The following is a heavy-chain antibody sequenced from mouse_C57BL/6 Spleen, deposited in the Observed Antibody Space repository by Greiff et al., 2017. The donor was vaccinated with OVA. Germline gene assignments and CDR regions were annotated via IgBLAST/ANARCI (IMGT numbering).Heavy chain of an antibody. CDR3: ARGDYGGDYFDY. V-gene: IGHV14-2*01. Sequence: EVQLQQSGAELVKPGASVKLSCTASGFNIKDYYMHWVKQRTEQGLEWIGRIDPEDGETKYAPKFPGKATITADTSSNTAYLQLSSLTSEDTAVYYCARGDYGGDYFDYWGQGTTLTVSS. CDR1: GFNIKDYY. CDR2: IDPEDGET. D-gene: IGHD2-4*01. J-gene: IGHJ2*01.